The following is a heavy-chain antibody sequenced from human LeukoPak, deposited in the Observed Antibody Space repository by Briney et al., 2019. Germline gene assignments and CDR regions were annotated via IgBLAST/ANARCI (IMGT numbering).Heavy chain of an antibody. CDR3: ARDHYYDSSGYESDI. J-gene: IGHJ3*02. CDR1: GYTFTTYG. V-gene: IGHV1-18*01. Sequence: GASVKVSCKASGYTFTTYGISWVRQAPGQGLEWMGWISAYNGKTYYAQKLQGRVTMTTDTSTSTAYMELRSLRSDDTAVYYCARDHYYDSSGYESDIWGQGTMVTVSS. D-gene: IGHD3-22*01. CDR2: ISAYNGKT.